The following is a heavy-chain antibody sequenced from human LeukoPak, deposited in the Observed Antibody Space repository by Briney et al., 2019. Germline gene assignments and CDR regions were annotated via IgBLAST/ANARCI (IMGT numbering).Heavy chain of an antibody. J-gene: IGHJ4*02. CDR2: INHSGST. CDR1: GGSFSDYS. D-gene: IGHD2-2*01. V-gene: IGHV4-34*01. Sequence: PSETLSLTCAVYGGSFSDYSWTWIRQPPGKGLEWIGEINHSGSTNYNPSLKSRVTISVDTSKNQFSLKLSSVTAADTAVYYCASSTIRNDNDYWGQGTLVTVSS. CDR3: ASSTIRNDNDY.